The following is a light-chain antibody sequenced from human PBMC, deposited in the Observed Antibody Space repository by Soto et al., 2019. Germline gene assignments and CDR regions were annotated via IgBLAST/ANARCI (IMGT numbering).Light chain of an antibody. CDR2: GAS. CDR3: QLYNDLPLT. V-gene: IGKV3-15*01. Sequence: EIVMTQSPATLSVSPGERATLSCRASQSVSSNLAWYQQKPGQAPRLLIYGASTRATGLPDRISGSGSGTEFTLTISSLQSEDCAIYYCQLYNDLPLTFGGGNKVEIK. CDR1: QSVSSN. J-gene: IGKJ4*01.